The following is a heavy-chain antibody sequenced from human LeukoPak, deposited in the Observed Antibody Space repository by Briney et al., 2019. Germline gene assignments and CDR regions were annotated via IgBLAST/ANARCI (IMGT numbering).Heavy chain of an antibody. CDR3: ARGIAAAGTPYMDV. D-gene: IGHD6-13*01. CDR2: IYYSGST. Sequence: SETLSLTCTVSGGSISSYYWSWIREPPGKGLEGSGYIYYSGSTNYNPSLKSRVTISVDTSKNQFSLKLSSVTAADTAVYYCARGIAAAGTPYMDVWGKGTTVTVSS. V-gene: IGHV4-59*01. J-gene: IGHJ6*03. CDR1: GGSISSYY.